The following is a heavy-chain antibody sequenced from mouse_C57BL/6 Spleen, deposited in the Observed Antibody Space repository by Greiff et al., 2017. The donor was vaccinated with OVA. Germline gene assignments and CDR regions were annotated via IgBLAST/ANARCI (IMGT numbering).Heavy chain of an antibody. CDR3: TRRWYEDDRDYFDY. V-gene: IGHV6-3*01. J-gene: IGHJ2*01. D-gene: IGHD1-1*02. Sequence: EVNVVESGGGLVQPGGSMKLSCVASGFTFSNYWMNWVRQSPEKGLEWVAQIRLKSDNYATHYAESVKGRFTISRDDSKSSVYLQMNNLRAEDTGIYYCTRRWYEDDRDYFDYWGQGTTLTVSS. CDR1: GFTFSNYW. CDR2: IRLKSDNYAT.